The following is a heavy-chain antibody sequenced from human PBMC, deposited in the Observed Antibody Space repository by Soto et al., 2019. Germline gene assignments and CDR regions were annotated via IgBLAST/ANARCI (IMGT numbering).Heavy chain of an antibody. CDR3: ARERYQVISDGMDV. Sequence: GASVKVSCKASGYTFTGYYIHWVREAPGQGLEWMGWISPQTGGTSYAQKFQGRVTLSRDTSINTAYLELSRLRFDDAAVYFCARERYQVISDGMDVWGQGTTVTVSS. V-gene: IGHV1-2*02. CDR1: GYTFTGYY. CDR2: ISPQTGGT. J-gene: IGHJ6*02. D-gene: IGHD2-2*01.